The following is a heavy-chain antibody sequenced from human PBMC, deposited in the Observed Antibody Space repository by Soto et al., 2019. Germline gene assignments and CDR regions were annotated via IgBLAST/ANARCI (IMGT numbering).Heavy chain of an antibody. CDR2: IKQDGREK. V-gene: IGHV3-7*01. D-gene: IGHD7-27*01. CDR3: ARWDWGGYYFDY. J-gene: IGHJ4*02. Sequence: EVQLVESGGGLVQPGGSLRLSCAASGFTFSTYWMGWVRRAAGKGLERVANIKQDGREKYYVDSVKGRFTISRDNAKNSLYLQMNSLRAEDTAVYYCARWDWGGYYFDYWGQGTLVTVSS. CDR1: GFTFSTYW.